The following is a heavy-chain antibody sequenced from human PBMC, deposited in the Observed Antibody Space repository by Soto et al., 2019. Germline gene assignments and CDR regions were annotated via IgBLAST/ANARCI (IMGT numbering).Heavy chain of an antibody. J-gene: IGHJ5*02. CDR1: GYTFASYA. CDR2: MNAYSGNT. V-gene: IGHV1-8*02. D-gene: IGHD3-10*01. CDR3: AREHYGNSAWFDP. Sequence: ASVKVSCKASGYTFASYAISWMRQAPGQGLEWMGWMNAYSGNTGYAQKFQGRVTMTRNTSISTAYMELSSLRSEDTAVYYCAREHYGNSAWFDPWGQGTLVTVSS.